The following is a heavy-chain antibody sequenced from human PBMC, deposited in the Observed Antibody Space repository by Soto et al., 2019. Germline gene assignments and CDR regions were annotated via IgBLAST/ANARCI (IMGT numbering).Heavy chain of an antibody. CDR1: GYSFTSYW. CDR3: ARLMQQLGNYYSYGMHV. D-gene: IGHD6-13*01. CDR2: IDPSDSYT. J-gene: IGHJ6*02. V-gene: IGHV5-10-1*01. Sequence: GESLKISCKGSGYSFTSYWISWVRQMPGKGLEWMGRIDPSDSYTNYSPSFQGHVTISADKSISTAYLQWSSLKASDTAMYYCARLMQQLGNYYSYGMHVWGPGTTVTVSS.